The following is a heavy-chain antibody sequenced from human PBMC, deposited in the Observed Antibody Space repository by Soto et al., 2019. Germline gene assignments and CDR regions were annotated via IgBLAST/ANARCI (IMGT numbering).Heavy chain of an antibody. V-gene: IGHV4-31*03. J-gene: IGHJ5*02. CDR2: ISYRGTT. CDR3: ARMSATGTRWFDP. CDR1: GGSINSGAYH. Sequence: QVQLQESGPRLVKPSQDLSLTCTVSGGSINSGAYHWSWVRQHPGKGLEWIGAISYRGTTYSNPSLQSRMTMSVAPSKTQLSLKLSSVTAADTAVYYCARMSATGTRWFDPWGPGTLATVSS. D-gene: IGHD1-1*01.